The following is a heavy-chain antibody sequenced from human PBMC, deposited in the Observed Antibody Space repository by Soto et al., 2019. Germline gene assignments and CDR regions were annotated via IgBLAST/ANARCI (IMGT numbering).Heavy chain of an antibody. D-gene: IGHD1-20*01. J-gene: IGHJ3*02. CDR3: AKRAGVTGTNI. CDR1: SGSISSSNW. V-gene: IGHV4-4*02. Sequence: SETLSLTCAVSSGSISSSNWWSWVRQPPGKGLEWIGEIYHSGSTNYNPSLKSRVTLSVDKSKNQFSLKLSSVTAADTAVYYYAKRAGVTGTNIWGQGTMVTVSS. CDR2: IYHSGST.